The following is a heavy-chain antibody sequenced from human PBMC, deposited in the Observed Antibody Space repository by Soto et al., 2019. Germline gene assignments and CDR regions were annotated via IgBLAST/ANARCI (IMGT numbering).Heavy chain of an antibody. J-gene: IGHJ6*02. CDR2: IIPIFGTA. D-gene: IGHD6-6*01. CDR1: GGTFSSYA. CDR3: ARDGSSPARYYYYGMDV. Sequence: QVQLVQSGAEVKKPGSSVKVSCKASGGTFSSYAISWVRQAPGQGLEWMGGIIPIFGTANYAQKFQGRVTITADESTSTAYMELSSLRSEDTAVYYCARDGSSPARYYYYGMDVWGQGTTVTVSS. V-gene: IGHV1-69*01.